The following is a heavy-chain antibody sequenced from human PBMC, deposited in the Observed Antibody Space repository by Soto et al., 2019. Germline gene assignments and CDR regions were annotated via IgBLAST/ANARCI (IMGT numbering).Heavy chain of an antibody. D-gene: IGHD3-10*01. V-gene: IGHV3-23*01. J-gene: IGHJ6*02. CDR1: GFTFSKNS. Sequence: EVQLLESGGGLVQPGGSLRLSCAASGFTFSKNSMTWVRQAPGKGLEWVSVIRGSGGDTYYAESVKGRFTISRDNSKHTVFLQMNSLRAEDTALYYCARVISGSYFALFYGLDVWGQGTTVTVSS. CDR3: ARVISGSYFALFYGLDV. CDR2: IRGSGGDT.